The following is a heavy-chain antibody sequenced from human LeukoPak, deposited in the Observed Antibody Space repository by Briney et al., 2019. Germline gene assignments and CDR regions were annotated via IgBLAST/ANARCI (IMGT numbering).Heavy chain of an antibody. V-gene: IGHV3-30-3*01. CDR3: ARERKENIFHFGAFDI. CDR1: GFTFSTYF. CDR2: IASDGSHT. Sequence: GGSLRLSCAASGFTFSTYFMHWVRQAPGKGLEWVADIASDGSHTFYVESVKGRFTISRDNSKNTLYLQMNSLRAEDTAVYFCARERKENIFHFGAFDIWGQGTMVTVSS. D-gene: IGHD3-9*01. J-gene: IGHJ3*02.